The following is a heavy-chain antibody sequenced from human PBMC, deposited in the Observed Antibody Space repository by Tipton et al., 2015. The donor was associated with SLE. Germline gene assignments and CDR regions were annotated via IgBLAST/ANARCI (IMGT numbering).Heavy chain of an antibody. J-gene: IGHJ4*02. Sequence: TLSLTCTVSGGPISSGGYYWSWIRQHPGKGLEWIGYIYYSGSTYYNPSLKSRVTISVDTSKNQFSLKLSSVTAADTAVYYCARGRSGYGSGSYEDYWGQGTLVTVSS. V-gene: IGHV4-31*03. CDR3: ARGRSGYGSGSYEDY. CDR2: IYYSGST. D-gene: IGHD3-10*01. CDR1: GGPISSGGYY.